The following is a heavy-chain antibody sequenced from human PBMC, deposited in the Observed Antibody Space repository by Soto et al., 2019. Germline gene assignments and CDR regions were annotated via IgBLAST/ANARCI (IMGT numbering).Heavy chain of an antibody. V-gene: IGHV4-61*01. Sequence: SETLSLTCTVSGGSVSSGSYYWSWIRQPPGKGLEWIGYIYYSGSTNYNPSLKSRVTISVDTSKNQFSLKLSSVTAADTAVYYCARARRGYCSGGSCQYYFDYWGQGTLVTVS. D-gene: IGHD2-15*01. CDR3: ARARRGYCSGGSCQYYFDY. CDR2: IYYSGST. J-gene: IGHJ4*02. CDR1: GGSVSSGSYY.